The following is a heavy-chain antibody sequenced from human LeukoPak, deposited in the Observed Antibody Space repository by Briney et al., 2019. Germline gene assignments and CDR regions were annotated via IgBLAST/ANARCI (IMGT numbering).Heavy chain of an antibody. D-gene: IGHD2-2*01. Sequence: HPGGSLRLSCAASGFTGSSNYRSWVRQAPGKGLEGGSVIYSGGFTYYADSVKGRFTISRDNSKNPLYLQMNSLRAEDTAVYYCARGYCSSTSCETDAFDIWGQGTMVTVSS. CDR3: ARGYCSSTSCETDAFDI. CDR1: GFTGSSNY. V-gene: IGHV3-53*01. CDR2: IYSGGFT. J-gene: IGHJ3*02.